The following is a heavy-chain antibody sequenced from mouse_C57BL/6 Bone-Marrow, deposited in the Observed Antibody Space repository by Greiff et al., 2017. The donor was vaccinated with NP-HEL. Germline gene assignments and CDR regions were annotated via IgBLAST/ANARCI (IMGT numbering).Heavy chain of an antibody. CDR3: ARYGNYHYYAMDY. CDR2: INPSNGGT. Sequence: QVQLKQPGTELVKPGASVKLSCKASGYTFTSYWMHWVKQRPGQGLEWIGNINPSNGGTNYNEKFKSKATLTVDKSSSTAYMQLSSLTSEDSAVYYCARYGNYHYYAMDYWGQGTSVTVSS. D-gene: IGHD2-1*01. V-gene: IGHV1-53*01. J-gene: IGHJ4*01. CDR1: GYTFTSYW.